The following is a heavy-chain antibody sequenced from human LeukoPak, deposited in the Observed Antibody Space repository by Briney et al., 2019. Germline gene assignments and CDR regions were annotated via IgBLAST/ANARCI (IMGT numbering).Heavy chain of an antibody. CDR1: GGSFSGYY. CDR2: INHSGST. D-gene: IGHD4-23*01. V-gene: IGHV4-34*01. CDR3: ARQDDYGGDFDY. J-gene: IGHJ4*02. Sequence: SETLSLTCAVYGGSFSGYYWSWIRQPPGKGLEWIGEINHSGSTNYNPSLKSRVTISVDTSKNQFSLKLSSVTAADTAVYYCARQDDYGGDFDYWGQGTLVTVSS.